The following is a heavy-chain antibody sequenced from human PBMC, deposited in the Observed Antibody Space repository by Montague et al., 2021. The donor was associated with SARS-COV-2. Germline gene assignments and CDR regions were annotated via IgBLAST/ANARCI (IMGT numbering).Heavy chain of an antibody. CDR2: MYYTGTS. V-gene: IGHV4-59*02. D-gene: IGHD2-2*02. CDR1: GGSASGYY. Sequence: SETLSLTCAISGGSASGYYWAWIRQPPGKGLEWIGYMYYTGTSNYNPSLKSRVSVSIDTSKNHFSLNLTSVAAADTGVYYCARGLGYTSMFRFFDYWGHGAQVTVSS. CDR3: ARGLGYTSMFRFFDY. J-gene: IGHJ4*01.